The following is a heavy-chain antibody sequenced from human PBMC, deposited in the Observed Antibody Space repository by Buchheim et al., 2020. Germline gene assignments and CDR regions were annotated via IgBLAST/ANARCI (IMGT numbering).Heavy chain of an antibody. Sequence: QVQLVQSGAEVKKPGASVKVSCKASGYTFTSYYMHWVRQAPGQGLEWMGIINPSGGSTSYAQKFQGRVTITRDTSTSTVYMELSSLRSEDTAVYYSARDGVHQLLSFYYYYYMDVWGKGAT. V-gene: IGHV1-46*01. CDR2: INPSGGST. J-gene: IGHJ6*03. D-gene: IGHD2-2*01. CDR3: ARDGVHQLLSFYYYYYMDV. CDR1: GYTFTSYY.